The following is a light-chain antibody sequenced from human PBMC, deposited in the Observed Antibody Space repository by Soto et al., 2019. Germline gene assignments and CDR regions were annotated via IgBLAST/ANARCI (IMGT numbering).Light chain of an antibody. CDR1: QSVSSTF. CDR3: QQYGYSPETNT. J-gene: IGKJ4*01. CDR2: GSS. V-gene: IGKV3-20*01. Sequence: EIVLTQSPGTLSLSPGERATLSCRASQSVSSTFVAWYQQKPGQAPRLLILGSSSRPSGIPDRFSGSGSGPDFTLTISRLEPEDFAMYYCQQYGYSPETNTFGGGTKVEIK.